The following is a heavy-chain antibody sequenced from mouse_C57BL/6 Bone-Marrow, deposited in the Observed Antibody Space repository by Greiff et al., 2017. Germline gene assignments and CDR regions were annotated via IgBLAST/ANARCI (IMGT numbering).Heavy chain of an antibody. CDR2: IRSKSSNYAT. J-gene: IGHJ3*01. D-gene: IGHD2-1*01. V-gene: IGHV10-3*01. Sequence: GGGLVQPKGSLKLSCAASGFTFNTYAMHWVRQAPGKGLEWVARIRSKSSNYATYYADSVKDRFTISSNGSKSMLYLQMNNLKTEDTAMYYCVSAGGNYWFAFWGRGTRVTVSA. CDR3: VSAGGNYWFAF. CDR1: GFTFNTYA.